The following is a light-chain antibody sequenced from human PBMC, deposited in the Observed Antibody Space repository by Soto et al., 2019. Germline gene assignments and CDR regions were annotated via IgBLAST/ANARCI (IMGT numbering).Light chain of an antibody. J-gene: IGKJ3*01. CDR2: AAS. Sequence: DIHMTKSPSSLSASVGDRVSITCRASQSISSYLNWYQQKPGKAPKLLIYAASSLQSGVPSRFSGSGSGTDFTLTISSLQPEEFATYYCQQSYSTPLTFGPGTKVDIK. CDR1: QSISSY. V-gene: IGKV1-39*01. CDR3: QQSYSTPLT.